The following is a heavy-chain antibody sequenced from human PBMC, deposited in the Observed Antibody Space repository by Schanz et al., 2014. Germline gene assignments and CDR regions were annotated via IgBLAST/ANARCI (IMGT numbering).Heavy chain of an antibody. J-gene: IGHJ3*02. CDR1: GYTFTNFF. V-gene: IGHV1-46*01. CDR2: INPIGGST. Sequence: QVQLVQSGAEVHKPGASLKISCKASGYTFTNFFLHWVRQAPGQGLEWMGIINPIGGSTTYAQKFRGAVTLTTDTSTDTAYLELTSLRYEDTALYYCARGTMPGTFDIWGQGTMVTVSS. D-gene: IGHD2-2*01. CDR3: ARGTMPGTFDI.